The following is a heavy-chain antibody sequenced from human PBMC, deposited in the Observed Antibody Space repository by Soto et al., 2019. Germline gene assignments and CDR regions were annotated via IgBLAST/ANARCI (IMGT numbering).Heavy chain of an antibody. CDR1: EFTFSRHG. V-gene: IGHV3-33*01. CDR2: IWSDGSNE. Sequence: SGGSLRLSCAASEFTFSRHGMHWVRQAPGKGLQWVGVIWSDGSNEVYADSVKGRFIISRDNSKNILYLQMNSLRAEDTAVYYCARESGGATATLDYYYFYMEVWGQGTTVTVSS. J-gene: IGHJ6*03. CDR3: ARESGGATATLDYYYFYMEV. D-gene: IGHD5-12*01.